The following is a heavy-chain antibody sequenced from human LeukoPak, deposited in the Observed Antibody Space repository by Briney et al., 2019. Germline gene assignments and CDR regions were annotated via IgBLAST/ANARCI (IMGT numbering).Heavy chain of an antibody. CDR2: ISYDGSNK. V-gene: IGHV3-30*03. Sequence: PGRSLRLSCAASGFTFSSYGMHWVRQAPGKGLEWVAVISYDGSNKYYADSVKGRFTISRDNSKNTLYLQMNSLRAEDTAVYYCASASTVMVRGVNGPFDYWGQGTLVTVSS. CDR1: GFTFSSYG. D-gene: IGHD3-10*01. J-gene: IGHJ4*02. CDR3: ASASTVMVRGVNGPFDY.